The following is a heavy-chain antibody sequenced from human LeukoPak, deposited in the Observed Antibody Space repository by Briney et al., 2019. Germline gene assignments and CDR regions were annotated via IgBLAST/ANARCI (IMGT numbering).Heavy chain of an antibody. Sequence: GESLKISCKGSGYSFSTYWIGWVRQMPGKGLEWMGIIYPGDSDTRYSPSFQGQVTISADRSITTAYLQWSSLKASDSAIYYCARQVYDSGSYYTFYFDYWGQGTLVTVSS. CDR1: GYSFSTYW. CDR2: IYPGDSDT. V-gene: IGHV5-51*01. CDR3: ARQVYDSGSYYTFYFDY. D-gene: IGHD3-10*01. J-gene: IGHJ4*02.